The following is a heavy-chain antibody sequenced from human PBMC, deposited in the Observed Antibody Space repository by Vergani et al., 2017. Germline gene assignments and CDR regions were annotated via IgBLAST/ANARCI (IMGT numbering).Heavy chain of an antibody. CDR3: ARGGAFYGTRRLGMDV. J-gene: IGHJ6*02. Sequence: VQLLESGGGLVQPGGSLRLSCAASGFTFSSYAMHWVRQAPGKGLEWVAVISYDGSNKYYADSVKGRFTISRDNSKNTLYLQMNSLRAEDTAVYYCARGGAFYGTRRLGMDVWGQGTTVTVSS. D-gene: IGHD2/OR15-2a*01. CDR2: ISYDGSNK. V-gene: IGHV3-30-3*01. CDR1: GFTFSSYA.